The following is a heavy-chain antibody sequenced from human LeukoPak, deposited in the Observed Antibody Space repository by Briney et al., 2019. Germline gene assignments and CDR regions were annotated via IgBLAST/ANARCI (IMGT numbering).Heavy chain of an antibody. CDR3: ARGEILRFYDY. V-gene: IGHV1-8*02. J-gene: IGHJ4*02. CDR2: INPNSGNT. CDR1: GYTFTGYY. Sequence: ASVKVSCKASGYTFTGYYMHWVRQAPGQGLEWMGWINPNSGNTGYAQKFQGRVTMTRNTSISTAYMELSSLRSEDTAVYYCARGEILRFYDYWGQGTLVTVSS. D-gene: IGHD3-3*01.